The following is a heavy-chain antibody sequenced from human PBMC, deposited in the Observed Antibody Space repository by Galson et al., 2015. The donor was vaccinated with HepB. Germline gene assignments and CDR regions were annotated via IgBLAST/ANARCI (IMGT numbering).Heavy chain of an antibody. CDR2: IYPGDSDT. CDR1: GYSFTNSW. D-gene: IGHD2-2*01. J-gene: IGHJ4*02. CDR3: ARGRGYCISTSCYEFDY. V-gene: IGHV5-51*01. Sequence: QSGAEVKKPGESLKMSCKGSGYSFTNSWIGWVRQVPGKGLEWMAIIYPGDSDTRYSPSFQGQVTISADKSISTAYLQWSSLRASGTAMYYCARGRGYCISTSCYEFDYWGQGTLVTVSS.